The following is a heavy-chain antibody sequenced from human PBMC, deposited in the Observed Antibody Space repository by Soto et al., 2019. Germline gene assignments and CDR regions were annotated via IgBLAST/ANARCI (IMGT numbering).Heavy chain of an antibody. J-gene: IGHJ4*02. V-gene: IGHV4-39*01. Sequence: ASETLSLTCTVSGGSISSSSYYWGWIRQPPGKGLEWIGSIYYSGSTYYNPSLKSRVTISVDTSKNQFSLKLSSVTAADTAVYYCARLNAILRYFDWLASPPYFDYWGQGTLVTVSS. CDR1: GGSISSSSYY. CDR3: ARLNAILRYFDWLASPPYFDY. D-gene: IGHD3-9*01. CDR2: IYYSGST.